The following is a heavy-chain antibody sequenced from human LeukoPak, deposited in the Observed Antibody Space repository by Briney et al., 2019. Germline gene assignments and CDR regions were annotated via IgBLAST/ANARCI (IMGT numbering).Heavy chain of an antibody. CDR2: IIPIFGTA. Sequence: GASVKVSCKASGGTFSSYAISWVRQAPGQGLEWMGGIIPIFGTANYAQKFQGRVTITADESTSTAYMELSSLRSEDTAVYYCARGPWGTAMAYYYYYMDVWGKGTTVTISS. J-gene: IGHJ6*03. CDR1: GGTFSSYA. D-gene: IGHD5-18*01. V-gene: IGHV1-69*01. CDR3: ARGPWGTAMAYYYYYMDV.